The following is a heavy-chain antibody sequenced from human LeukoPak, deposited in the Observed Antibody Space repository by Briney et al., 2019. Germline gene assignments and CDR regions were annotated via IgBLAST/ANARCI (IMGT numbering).Heavy chain of an antibody. CDR1: GGSISSSGYY. J-gene: IGHJ5*02. Sequence: SETLSLTCTVSGGSISSSGYYWGWIRQPPGKGLEWIASIYYSGSTYYNPSLTSRVTISVDTSTNQLSLKLSSLTAADTAVYYCARHEYSGSYYGLSWFDPWGQGTLVTVSS. V-gene: IGHV4-39*01. CDR3: ARHEYSGSYYGLSWFDP. CDR2: IYYSGST. D-gene: IGHD1-26*01.